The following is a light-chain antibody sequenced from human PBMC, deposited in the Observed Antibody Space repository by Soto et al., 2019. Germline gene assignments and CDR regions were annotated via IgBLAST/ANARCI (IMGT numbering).Light chain of an antibody. Sequence: DIQMTQSPSSLSASLGDRVTITCRASQSISNYLNWYQQKPGRAPKVLIYAASTLQSGVPSRCSGSGSGTTFTLTITRLQAEDFATYYWQQNYSTWTFGQGTKVDIK. CDR2: AAS. CDR1: QSISNY. J-gene: IGKJ1*01. V-gene: IGKV1-39*01. CDR3: QQNYSTWT.